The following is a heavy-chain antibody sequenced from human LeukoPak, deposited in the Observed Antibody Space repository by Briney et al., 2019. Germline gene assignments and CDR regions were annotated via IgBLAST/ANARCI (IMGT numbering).Heavy chain of an antibody. CDR2: ISSSSSYI. V-gene: IGHV3-21*01. CDR3: ARLNPTSPGSRFDY. J-gene: IGHJ4*02. CDR1: GFTFSSYS. D-gene: IGHD6-25*01. Sequence: GGSLRLSCAASGFTFSSYSMNWVRQAPGKGLGWVSSISSSSSYIYYADSVKGRFTISRDNAKNSLYLQMNSLRAEDTAVYYCARLNPTSPGSRFDYWGQGTLVTVSS.